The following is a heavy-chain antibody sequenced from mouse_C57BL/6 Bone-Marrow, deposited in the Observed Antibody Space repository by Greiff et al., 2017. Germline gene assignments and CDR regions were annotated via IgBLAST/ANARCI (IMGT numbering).Heavy chain of an antibody. V-gene: IGHV5-6*01. CDR3: ARNYYAMDY. Sequence: EVKLMESGGDLVKPGGSLKLSCAASGFTFSSYGMSWVRQTPDKRLEWVATISSGGSYTNYPDSVKGRFTISRDNAKNTLYLQMSSLTSEDKAMYYCARNYYAMDYWGQGTSVTVSS. J-gene: IGHJ4*01. CDR1: GFTFSSYG. CDR2: ISSGGSYT.